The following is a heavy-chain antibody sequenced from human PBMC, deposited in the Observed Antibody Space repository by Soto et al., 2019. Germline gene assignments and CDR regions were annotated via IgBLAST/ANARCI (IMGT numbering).Heavy chain of an antibody. CDR2: MNAGVGNT. D-gene: IGHD5-18*01. Sequence: ASVKVSCKASGYTFTDYALHCVRQAPGQRLEWMGWMNAGVGNTLYSQKFQGRITITRDTSASTAYMELNSLKSEDTAIYYCARDTGYTFGSLNYWGPGTLVTVSS. V-gene: IGHV1-3*01. J-gene: IGHJ4*02. CDR3: ARDTGYTFGSLNY. CDR1: GYTFTDYA.